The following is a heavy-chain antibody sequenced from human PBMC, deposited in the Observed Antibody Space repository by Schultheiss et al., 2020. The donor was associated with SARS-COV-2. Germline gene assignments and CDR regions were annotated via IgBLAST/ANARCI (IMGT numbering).Heavy chain of an antibody. Sequence: GESLKISCAASGFTFSSYWMHWVRQAPGKGLVWVSAISGSGGSTYYADSVKGRFTISRDNSKSTLYLQMNSLRAEDTAVYYCARDGMAAASRAPRRAFDIWGQGTMVTVSS. D-gene: IGHD2-15*01. J-gene: IGHJ3*02. CDR1: GFTFSSYW. CDR2: ISGSGGST. CDR3: ARDGMAAASRAPRRAFDI. V-gene: IGHV3-23*01.